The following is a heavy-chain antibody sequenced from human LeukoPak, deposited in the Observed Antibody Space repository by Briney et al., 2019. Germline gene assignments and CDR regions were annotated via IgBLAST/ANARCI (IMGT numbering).Heavy chain of an antibody. J-gene: IGHJ4*02. CDR1: SGSISTSNYY. Sequence: SETLSLTCTVSSGSISTSNYYWGWVRQPPGKALEWIGNIFYSGSTYYNPSLKSRVTISVDTSKNQFSLKLTSVTAADTAVYYCARDDPSDSSGYPDYWGQGTLVTVSS. CDR2: IFYSGST. V-gene: IGHV4-39*07. D-gene: IGHD3-22*01. CDR3: ARDDPSDSSGYPDY.